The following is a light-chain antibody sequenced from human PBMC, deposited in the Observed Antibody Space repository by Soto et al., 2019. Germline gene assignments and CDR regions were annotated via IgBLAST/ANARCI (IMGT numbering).Light chain of an antibody. J-gene: IGLJ1*01. Sequence: QSALTQPASVSGSPGQSITISCTGTSSDIGGFYYVSWYQHHPGKDPKLMIYQVSNRPSGVSNRFSGSKSGNTGSLTISGLQAEDEADYFCSSYSSSSTFYVFGAGTKVTVL. CDR1: SSDIGGFYY. CDR2: QVS. V-gene: IGLV2-14*01. CDR3: SSYSSSSTFYV.